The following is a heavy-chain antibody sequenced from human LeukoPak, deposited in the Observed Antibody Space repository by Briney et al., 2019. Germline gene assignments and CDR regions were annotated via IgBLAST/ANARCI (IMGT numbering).Heavy chain of an antibody. D-gene: IGHD4-17*01. CDR3: ARGYDYGDYVGDFDY. J-gene: IGHJ4*02. Sequence: GASVKVSCKASGYTFTSYPISWVRQAPGRGLEWMGWITTYNGNTNYAQKLQGRVTMTTDTSTSTAYMDLRGLRSDDTAVYYCARGYDYGDYVGDFDYWGQGTLVTVSS. V-gene: IGHV1-18*01. CDR1: GYTFTSYP. CDR2: ITTYNGNT.